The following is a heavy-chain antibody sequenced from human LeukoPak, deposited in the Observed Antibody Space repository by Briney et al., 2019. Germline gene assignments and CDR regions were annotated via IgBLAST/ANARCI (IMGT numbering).Heavy chain of an antibody. Sequence: SETLSLTCAVYGGSFSGYYWSWIRQPPGKGLEWIGEINHSGSTNYNPSLKSRVTISVDASKNQFSLKLSSVTAADTAIYYCARDSVRYGPPSDYWGQGTLVTVSS. V-gene: IGHV4-34*01. J-gene: IGHJ4*02. CDR1: GGSFSGYY. CDR3: ARDSVRYGPPSDY. CDR2: INHSGST. D-gene: IGHD3-10*01.